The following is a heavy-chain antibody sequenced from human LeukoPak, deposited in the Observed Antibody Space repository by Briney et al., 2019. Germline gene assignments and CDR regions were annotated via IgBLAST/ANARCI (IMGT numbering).Heavy chain of an antibody. CDR2: IIPIFGTA. Sequence: SVKVSCTASGGTFSSYAISWVRQAPGQGLEWMGGIIPIFGTANYAQKFQGRVTITADESTSTAYMELSSLRSEDTAVYYCATGLESIFGVVIDYWGQGTLVTVSS. J-gene: IGHJ4*02. CDR3: ATGLESIFGVVIDY. CDR1: GGTFSSYA. V-gene: IGHV1-69*13. D-gene: IGHD3-3*01.